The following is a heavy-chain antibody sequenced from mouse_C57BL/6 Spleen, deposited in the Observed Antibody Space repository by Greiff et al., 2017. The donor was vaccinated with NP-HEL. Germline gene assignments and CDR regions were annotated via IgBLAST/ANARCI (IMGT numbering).Heavy chain of an antibody. V-gene: IGHV1-22*01. J-gene: IGHJ1*03. CDR1: GYTFTDYN. Sequence: VQLQQSGPELEKPGASVKISCKASGYTFTDYNMHWVKQSHGKSLEWIGYINPNNGGTSYNQKFKGKATLTVNKSSSTAYMELRSLTSEDSAVYYCAGYYEGYFDVWGTGTTVTVSS. CDR2: INPNNGGT. CDR3: AGYYEGYFDV. D-gene: IGHD2-4*01.